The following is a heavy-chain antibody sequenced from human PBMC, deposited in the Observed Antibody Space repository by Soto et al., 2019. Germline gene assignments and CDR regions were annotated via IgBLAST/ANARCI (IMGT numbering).Heavy chain of an antibody. V-gene: IGHV1-18*01. CDR2: ISAYNGNT. D-gene: IGHD2-2*01. CDR3: ASYCSSTSCPDRYGMDV. CDR1: GYTFTSYG. J-gene: IGHJ6*02. Sequence: QVQLVQSGAEVKKPGASVKVSCKASGYTFTSYGISWVRQAPGQGLEWMGRISAYNGNTNYAQKLQGRVTMTTDTSTSTAYMELRSLRSDDTAVYYCASYCSSTSCPDRYGMDVWGQGTTVTVSS.